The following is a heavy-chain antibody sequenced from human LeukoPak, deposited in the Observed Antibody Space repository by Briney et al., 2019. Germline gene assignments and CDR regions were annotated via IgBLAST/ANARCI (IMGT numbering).Heavy chain of an antibody. D-gene: IGHD3-22*01. CDR2: ISAYNGNT. CDR3: ARDGHRRCYYDSSGREDAFDI. Sequence: ASVKVSCKASGYTFTSYGISWVRQAPGQGLEWMGWISAYNGNTNYAQKFQGRVTMTTDTSTSTAYMELRSLRSDDTAVYYCARDGHRRCYYDSSGREDAFDIWGQGTMVTVSS. CDR1: GYTFTSYG. J-gene: IGHJ3*02. V-gene: IGHV1-18*01.